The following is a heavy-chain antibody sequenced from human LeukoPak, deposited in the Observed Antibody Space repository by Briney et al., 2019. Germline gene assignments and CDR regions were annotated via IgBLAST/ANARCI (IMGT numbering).Heavy chain of an antibody. D-gene: IGHD3-3*01. Sequence: PGGSLRLSCAASGFTFTSYGISLVRQDPGQGLEWMGWISAYNGNTNYAQKLQGRVTMTTDTSSSTAYMELRSLRSDDTAVYYCARDRDTIFPNAFDIWGQGTMVTVSS. V-gene: IGHV1-18*01. CDR1: GFTFTSYG. CDR3: ARDRDTIFPNAFDI. CDR2: ISAYNGNT. J-gene: IGHJ3*02.